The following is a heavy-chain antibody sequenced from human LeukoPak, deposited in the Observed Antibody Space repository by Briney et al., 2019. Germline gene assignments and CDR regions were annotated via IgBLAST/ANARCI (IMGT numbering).Heavy chain of an antibody. Sequence: QTGGSLRLSCAASGFTFSSYAMSWVRQAPGKGLEWVSAISGSGGSTYYAYSVKGRFTISRDNSKNTLYLQMNSLRAEDTAVYYCAKALMVRGVIVPGYWGQGTLVTVSS. D-gene: IGHD3-10*01. CDR3: AKALMVRGVIVPGY. V-gene: IGHV3-23*01. CDR1: GFTFSSYA. CDR2: ISGSGGST. J-gene: IGHJ4*02.